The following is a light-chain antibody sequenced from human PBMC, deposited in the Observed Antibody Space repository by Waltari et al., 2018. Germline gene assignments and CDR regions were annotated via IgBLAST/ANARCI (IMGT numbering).Light chain of an antibody. J-gene: IGLJ3*02. V-gene: IGLV2-14*01. CDR1: SSDVGGYKY. CDR3: SSYTSSSTV. Sequence: QSALTQPASVSGSPGQSITISCPGTSSDVGGYKYVSWYQQHPGKAPKLMIYEVSNRPSGVSNRFSGSKSGNTASLTISGLQAEDEADYYCSSYTSSSTVFGGGTKLTVL. CDR2: EVS.